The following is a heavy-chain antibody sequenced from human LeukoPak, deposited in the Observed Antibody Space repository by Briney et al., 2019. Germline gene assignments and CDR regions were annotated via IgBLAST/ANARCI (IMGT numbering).Heavy chain of an antibody. Sequence: PGGSLRLSCTASGLTFSTSGFNWVRQAPGKGLEWVSYISSSGSTIYYADSVKGRFTISRDNAKNSLYLQMNSLRAEDTAVYYCARVGDPYYYYMDVWGKGTTVTVSS. J-gene: IGHJ6*03. CDR3: ARVGDPYYYYMDV. CDR1: GLTFSTSG. V-gene: IGHV3-48*04. CDR2: ISSSGSTI.